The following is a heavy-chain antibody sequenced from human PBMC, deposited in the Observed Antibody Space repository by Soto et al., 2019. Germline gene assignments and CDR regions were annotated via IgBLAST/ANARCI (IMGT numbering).Heavy chain of an antibody. CDR2: IIPFFGTA. CDR1: GGIFSSYP. V-gene: IGHV1-69*01. Sequence: QEQLVQSGAEVKKPGSSVKVSCKASGGIFSSYPISWVGRAPGQGLEWMGGIIPFFGTANYAQKFQGRVTITADESTNTAYMDLSSLKSEDTAIYYCARGGSGYVWFNEFWGQGTLVTVSS. D-gene: IGHD3-22*01. CDR3: ARGGSGYVWFNEF. J-gene: IGHJ4*02.